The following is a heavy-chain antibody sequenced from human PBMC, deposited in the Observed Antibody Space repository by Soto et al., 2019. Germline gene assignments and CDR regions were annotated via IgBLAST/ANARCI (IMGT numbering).Heavy chain of an antibody. D-gene: IGHD6-19*01. CDR1: GFTFSSYA. V-gene: IGHV3-23*01. CDR3: AKAPPSRSSGWYVRYYFDY. CDR2: ISGSGGST. J-gene: IGHJ4*02. Sequence: EVQLLESGGGLVQPGGSLRLSCAASGFTFSSYAMSWVRQAPGKGLEWVSAISGSGGSTYYADSVKGRFTISRDNSKNTLYLQMNSLRAEDTAVYYCAKAPPSRSSGWYVRYYFDYWGQGTLVTVSS.